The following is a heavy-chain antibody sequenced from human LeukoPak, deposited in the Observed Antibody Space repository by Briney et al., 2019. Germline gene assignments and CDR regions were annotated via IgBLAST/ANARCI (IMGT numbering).Heavy chain of an antibody. CDR2: ISGSGGST. CDR3: ASSYSSSWYAILDY. Sequence: GGSLRLSCAASGFTFSSYAMSWVRQAPGKGLEWVSAISGSGGSTYYADSVKGRFTISRDNSKNTLYLQMNSLRAEDTAVYYCASSYSSSWYAILDYWGQGTLVTVSS. V-gene: IGHV3-23*01. J-gene: IGHJ4*02. CDR1: GFTFSSYA. D-gene: IGHD6-13*01.